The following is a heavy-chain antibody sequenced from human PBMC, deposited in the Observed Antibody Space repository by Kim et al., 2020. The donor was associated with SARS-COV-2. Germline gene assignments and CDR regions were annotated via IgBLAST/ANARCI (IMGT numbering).Heavy chain of an antibody. D-gene: IGHD2-2*02. J-gene: IGHJ4*02. CDR3: AKHPTASCYTGLDY. Sequence: DALEGRVTISRDNSRDTLFLQMNSLRAEDTAIYYCAKHPTASCYTGLDYWGQGTLVTVSS. V-gene: IGHV3-23*01.